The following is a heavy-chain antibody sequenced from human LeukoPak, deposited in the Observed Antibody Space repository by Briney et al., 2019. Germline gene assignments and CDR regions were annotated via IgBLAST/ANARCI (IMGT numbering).Heavy chain of an antibody. J-gene: IGHJ6*03. CDR1: GFTFDDYG. Sequence: GGSLRLSCAASGFTFDDYGMSWVRQAPGKGLEWVSGLNWNGGSTRYADSVKGRFTISRDNAKNSLYLQMNSLRAEDTALYYCARGGITIFGNYYYMDVWGKGTTVTVSS. CDR2: LNWNGGST. D-gene: IGHD3-3*01. CDR3: ARGGITIFGNYYYMDV. V-gene: IGHV3-20*04.